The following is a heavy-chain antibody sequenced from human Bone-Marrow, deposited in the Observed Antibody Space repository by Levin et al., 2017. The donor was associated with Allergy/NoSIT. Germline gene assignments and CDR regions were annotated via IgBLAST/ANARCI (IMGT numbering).Heavy chain of an antibody. CDR1: GFFFSNYG. J-gene: IGHJ4*02. V-gene: IGHV3-30*03. CDR2: ISSDGFNK. Sequence: PGGSLRLSCATSGFFFSNYGMHWVRQAPGKGLEWVALISSDGFNKYYGDSVKGRFTISRDNSKNTLYLQMTSLRPEDTAVYYCARDLALVVVPPPRGDYWGQGTLVSVSS. CDR3: ARDLALVVVPPPRGDY. D-gene: IGHD2-2*01.